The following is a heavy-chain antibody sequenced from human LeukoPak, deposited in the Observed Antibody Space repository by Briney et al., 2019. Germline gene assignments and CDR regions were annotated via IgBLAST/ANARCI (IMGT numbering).Heavy chain of an antibody. Sequence: SGGSLRLSCAASGFTFDDYVMHWVRQAPGKGLEWVSGISWNSGSIGYADSVKGRFTISRDNAKNSLYLQMSSLRAEDTALYYCAKDRYKNGYYGVGYWGQGTLVTVSS. CDR1: GFTFDDYV. CDR3: AKDRYKNGYYGVGY. CDR2: ISWNSGSI. V-gene: IGHV3-9*01. D-gene: IGHD1-26*01. J-gene: IGHJ4*02.